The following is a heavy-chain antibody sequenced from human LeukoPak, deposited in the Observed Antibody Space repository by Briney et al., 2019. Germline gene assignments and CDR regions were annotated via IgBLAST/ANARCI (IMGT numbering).Heavy chain of an antibody. D-gene: IGHD1-26*01. Sequence: ASVKVSCKASGYTFTGYFMHWVRQAPGQGLEWMGWINSNSGGTNYAQKFQGSVTMTRDTSISTAYMELSRLRSEDTAVYYCARRGSSVGGSYYSFDYWGQGTLVTVSS. V-gene: IGHV1-2*02. CDR2: INSNSGGT. CDR1: GYTFTGYF. J-gene: IGHJ4*02. CDR3: ARRGSSVGGSYYSFDY.